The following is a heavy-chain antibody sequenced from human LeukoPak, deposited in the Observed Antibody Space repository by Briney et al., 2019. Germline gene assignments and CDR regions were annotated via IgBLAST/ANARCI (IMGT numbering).Heavy chain of an antibody. Sequence: GASVKVSRKASGGTFSSYAISWVRQAPGQGLEWMGRIIPIFGTANYAQKFQGRVTITTDESTSTAYMELSSLRSEDTAVYYCARDAAAVYYYYMDVWGKGTTVTVSS. CDR3: ARDAAAVYYYYMDV. CDR1: GGTFSSYA. V-gene: IGHV1-69*05. D-gene: IGHD6-13*01. J-gene: IGHJ6*03. CDR2: IIPIFGTA.